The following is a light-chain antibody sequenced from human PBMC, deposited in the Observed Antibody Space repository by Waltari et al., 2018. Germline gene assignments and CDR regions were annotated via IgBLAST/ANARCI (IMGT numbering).Light chain of an antibody. Sequence: IQMTQSPSTLSASVGDRVTITCRANQTTSTWLAWYQHKPGQAPKPLIYDASTIQSGVPSRFSGSGSGTEFSLTISTLQPDDFATYYCQQYQTFRTFGRGTRVELK. CDR3: QQYQTFRT. CDR1: QTTSTW. J-gene: IGKJ1*01. V-gene: IGKV1-5*01. CDR2: DAS.